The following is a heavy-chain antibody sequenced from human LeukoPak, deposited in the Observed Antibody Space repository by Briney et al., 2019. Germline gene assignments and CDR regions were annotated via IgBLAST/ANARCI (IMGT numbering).Heavy chain of an antibody. CDR3: ARGYTRPYSMGGYYYYYYMDV. V-gene: IGHV3-21*01. CDR1: GFTFSSYS. J-gene: IGHJ6*03. CDR2: ISSSSSYI. D-gene: IGHD4-11*01. Sequence: PGGSLRLSCAASGFTFSSYSMNWVLRAPGKGLEWVSSISSSSSYIYYADSVKGRFTISRDNAKNSLYLQMNSLRAEDTAVYYCARGYTRPYSMGGYYYYYYMDVWGKGTTVTVSS.